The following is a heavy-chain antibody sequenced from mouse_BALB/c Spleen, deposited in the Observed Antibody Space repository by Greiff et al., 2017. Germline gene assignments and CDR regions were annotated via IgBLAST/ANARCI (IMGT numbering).Heavy chain of an antibody. D-gene: IGHD2-14*01. CDR3: ARGAYYRYDEGFAY. J-gene: IGHJ3*01. CDR1: GFTFSSFG. Sequence: EVQLVESGGGLVQPGGSRKLSCAASGFTFSSFGMHWVRQAPEKGLEWVAYISSGSSTIYYADTVKGRFTISRDNPKNTLFLQMTSLRSEDTAMYYCARGAYYRYDEGFAYWGQGTLVTVSA. CDR2: ISSGSSTI. V-gene: IGHV5-17*02.